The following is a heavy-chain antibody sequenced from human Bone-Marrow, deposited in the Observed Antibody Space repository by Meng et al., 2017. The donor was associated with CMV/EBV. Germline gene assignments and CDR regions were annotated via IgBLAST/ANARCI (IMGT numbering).Heavy chain of an antibody. CDR3: AKDLLLFGGPNAYFDY. CDR1: GFTVSNNY. CDR2: LYSGGSM. Sequence: GGSLRLSCAASGFTVSNNYMGWVRQAPGKGLEWVALLYSGGSMYYADSVKGRFTISRDNSKNTVYLQMNSLRPEETAVYYCAKDLLLFGGPNAYFDYWGQGTLVTVSS. J-gene: IGHJ4*02. D-gene: IGHD3-16*01. V-gene: IGHV3-66*02.